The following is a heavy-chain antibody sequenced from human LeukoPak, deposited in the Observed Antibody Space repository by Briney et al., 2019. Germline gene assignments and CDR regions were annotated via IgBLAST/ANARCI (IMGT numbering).Heavy chain of an antibody. D-gene: IGHD2-2*01. Sequence: PGGSLRLSCAASGFTFSSYEMNWVRQAPGKGLERVSYISSSGSTIYYADSVKGRFTISRDNSKNTLYLQMNSLRAEGTAVYYCDCSNTNCYAAGDYWGQGTLVTVSS. J-gene: IGHJ4*02. CDR3: DCSNTNCYAAGDY. V-gene: IGHV3-48*03. CDR2: ISSSGSTI. CDR1: GFTFSSYE.